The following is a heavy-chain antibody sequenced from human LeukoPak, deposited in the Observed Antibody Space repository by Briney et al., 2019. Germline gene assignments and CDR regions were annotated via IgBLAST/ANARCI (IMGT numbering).Heavy chain of an antibody. J-gene: IGHJ4*02. V-gene: IGHV3-7*01. Sequence: GGSLRLSCAASGFTFSSYWMSWVRQAPGKGLEWVANIKQDGSEKNYVDSVKGRFTISRDNAKNSLYLQMNSLRAEDTAVYYCARDQSSWYLGYWGQGTLVTVSS. CDR3: ARDQSSWYLGY. CDR1: GFTFSSYW. D-gene: IGHD6-13*01. CDR2: IKQDGSEK.